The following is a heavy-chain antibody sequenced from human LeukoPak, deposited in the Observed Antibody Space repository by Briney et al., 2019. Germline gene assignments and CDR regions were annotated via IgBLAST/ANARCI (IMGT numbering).Heavy chain of an antibody. V-gene: IGHV4-34*01. CDR2: INHSGST. Sequence: PSEILSLTCAVYGGSFSGYYWSWIRQPPGKGLEWIGEINHSGSTNYNPSLKSRVTISVDTSKNQFSLKLSSVTAADTAVYYCAREGSVLYYFDYWGQGTLVTVSS. CDR1: GGSFSGYY. CDR3: AREGSVLYYFDY. D-gene: IGHD2-15*01. J-gene: IGHJ4*02.